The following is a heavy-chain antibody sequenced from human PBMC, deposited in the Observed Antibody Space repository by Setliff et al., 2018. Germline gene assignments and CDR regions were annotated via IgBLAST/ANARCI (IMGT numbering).Heavy chain of an antibody. CDR2: ISSNGRT. CDR1: GGSVTNYY. J-gene: IGHJ5*02. Sequence: SETLSLTCTVSGGSVTNYYWSWIRQAAGKGLEWVGRISSNGRTNYNPSLEGRVTMSVDTSKNQFSLKLSSVTAADTAVYYCARDTVEYYDILTGYLNWFDPWGQGTLVTVSS. V-gene: IGHV4-4*07. D-gene: IGHD3-9*01. CDR3: ARDTVEYYDILTGYLNWFDP.